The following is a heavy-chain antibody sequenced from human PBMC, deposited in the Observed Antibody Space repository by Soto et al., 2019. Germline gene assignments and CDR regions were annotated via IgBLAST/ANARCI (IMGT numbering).Heavy chain of an antibody. J-gene: IGHJ6*02. CDR2: ISGSGGST. CDR1: GFTFSSYA. Sequence: EVQLLESGGGLVQPGGSLRLSCAASGFTFSSYAMSWVRQAPGKGLEWVSAISGSGGSTYYADSVKGRFTISRDNSKNTLYLQMNNLRAEDTAVYYCAKAMRVKGYYYYGMDVWGQGTTVTVSS. D-gene: IGHD2-21*01. CDR3: AKAMRVKGYYYYGMDV. V-gene: IGHV3-23*01.